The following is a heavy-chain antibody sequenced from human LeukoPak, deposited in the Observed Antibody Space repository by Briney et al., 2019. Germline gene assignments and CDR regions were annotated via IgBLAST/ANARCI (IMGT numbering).Heavy chain of an antibody. D-gene: IGHD1-26*01. CDR3: ARGEYSGSTYYFDY. V-gene: IGHV4-34*01. CDR1: GGSFSGYY. CDR2: INHSGST. Sequence: SETLSLTCAVYGGSFSGYYWSWIRQPPGKGLEWIGEINHSGSTNYNPSLKSRVTISVDTSKNQFSLKLSSVTAADTAVYYCARGEYSGSTYYFDYWGQGTLVTVSS. J-gene: IGHJ4*02.